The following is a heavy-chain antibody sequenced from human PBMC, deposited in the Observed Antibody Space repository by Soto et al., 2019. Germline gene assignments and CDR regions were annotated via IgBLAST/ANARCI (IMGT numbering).Heavy chain of an antibody. J-gene: IGHJ4*02. V-gene: IGHV4-30-4*01. Sequence: SETLSLTCTVSGGSISSGDYYWSWIRQPPGKGLEWIGYIYYSGSTYYNPSLKSRVTISVDTSKNQFSLKLNSMTAADTAVYYCARHNYGSGSTYFDYWGQGTLVTVSS. CDR3: ARHNYGSGSTYFDY. CDR1: GGSISSGDYY. D-gene: IGHD3-10*01. CDR2: IYYSGST.